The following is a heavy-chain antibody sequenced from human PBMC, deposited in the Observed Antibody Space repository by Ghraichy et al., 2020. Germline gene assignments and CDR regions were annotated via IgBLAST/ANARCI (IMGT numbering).Heavy chain of an antibody. Sequence: GTLSLTCAVSGGSISSSNWWSWVRQPPGKGLEWIGEIYHSGSTNYSPSLKSRVTISVDKSKNQFSLKLSSVTAADTAVYYCARDRGMTTVTTVFDYWGQGTLVTVSS. CDR3: ARDRGMTTVTTVFDY. V-gene: IGHV4-4*02. J-gene: IGHJ4*02. CDR1: GGSISSSNW. D-gene: IGHD4-17*01. CDR2: IYHSGST.